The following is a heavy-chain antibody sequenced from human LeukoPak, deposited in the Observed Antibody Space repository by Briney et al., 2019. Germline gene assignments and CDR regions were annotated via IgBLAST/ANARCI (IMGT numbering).Heavy chain of an antibody. CDR2: ISYDGSNK. V-gene: IGHV3-30*18. Sequence: GRSLRLSCAASGFTFSSYGMHWVRQAPGKGLEWVAVISYDGSNKYYADSVKGRFTISRDNSKNTLYLQMNSPRAEDTAVYYCAKDLYNWGFDYWGQGTLVTVSS. J-gene: IGHJ4*02. CDR1: GFTFSSYG. D-gene: IGHD1-1*01. CDR3: AKDLYNWGFDY.